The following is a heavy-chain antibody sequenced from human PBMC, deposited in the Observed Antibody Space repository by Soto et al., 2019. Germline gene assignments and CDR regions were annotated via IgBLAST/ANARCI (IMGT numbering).Heavy chain of an antibody. V-gene: IGHV4-61*01. CDR2: VYYSGST. CDR3: ARGRSRPDF. D-gene: IGHD3-16*02. J-gene: IGHJ4*02. Sequence: QVQLQESGPGLVKPSETLSLTCTVSGGSVSSGSYYWNWIRQPPGKGLEWIGCVYYSGSTTYNPSLKSRVTISIDTSKNQFSLKLSSVTAADTAEYYCARGRSRPDFWGQGTLVTVSS. CDR1: GGSVSSGSYY.